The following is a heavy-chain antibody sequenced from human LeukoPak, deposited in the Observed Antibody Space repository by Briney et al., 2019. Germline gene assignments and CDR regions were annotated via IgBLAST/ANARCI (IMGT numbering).Heavy chain of an antibody. D-gene: IGHD2-2*01. J-gene: IGHJ4*02. CDR3: ARHGWQVPYPFDY. Sequence: PSETLSLICTVSGGSISTHYWSWIRQPPGKGLEYIGYTYYSGSTNYNPSLKSRVTISVDTSKNHFSLDLTSVTAADTAVYYCARHGWQVPYPFDYWGQGTLVTVSS. CDR2: TYYSGST. CDR1: GGSISTHY. V-gene: IGHV4-59*08.